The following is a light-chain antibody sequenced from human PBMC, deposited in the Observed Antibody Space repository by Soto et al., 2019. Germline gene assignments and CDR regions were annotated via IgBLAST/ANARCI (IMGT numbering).Light chain of an antibody. CDR1: SSKIGAAYD. CDR3: QSYDASLRDYE. J-gene: IGLJ1*01. Sequence: QSVLTEPPSVSGAPGQRVTISGNGRSSKIGAAYDGDGYQQLPGTDPKLLLFSNTNRPSGVPDRFSGSKSGTSASLAIPGLQAADEADYYCQSYDASLRDYEFGTGTKVTVL. V-gene: IGLV1-40*01. CDR2: SNT.